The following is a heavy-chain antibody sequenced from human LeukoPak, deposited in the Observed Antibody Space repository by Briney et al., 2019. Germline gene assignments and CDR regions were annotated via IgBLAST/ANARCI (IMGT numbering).Heavy chain of an antibody. CDR3: ARITSDTLFFDY. CDR2: INPNSGGT. J-gene: IGHJ4*02. V-gene: IGHV1-2*02. D-gene: IGHD1-14*01. Sequence: ASVKVSCKASGYTFTGYYMHWVRQAPGQGLEWMGWINPNSGGTNCAQKFQGRVTMTRDTSISTAYMELSRLRSDDTAVYYCARITSDTLFFDYWGQGTLVTVSS. CDR1: GYTFTGYY.